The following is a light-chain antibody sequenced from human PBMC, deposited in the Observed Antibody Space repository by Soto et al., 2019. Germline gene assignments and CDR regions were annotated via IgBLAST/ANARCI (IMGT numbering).Light chain of an antibody. CDR3: QQRSSWPPPT. V-gene: IGKV3-11*01. J-gene: IGKJ4*01. CDR2: DAS. Sequence: EIVLYQSPGTLSLSPGERATLSGRASHSVSSSYLAWYQQKPGQAPRLLIYDASNRATGIPPRFSGSGSGTDFTLTISSLEPEDFAVYYCQQRSSWPPPTFGGGTKV. CDR1: HSVSSSY.